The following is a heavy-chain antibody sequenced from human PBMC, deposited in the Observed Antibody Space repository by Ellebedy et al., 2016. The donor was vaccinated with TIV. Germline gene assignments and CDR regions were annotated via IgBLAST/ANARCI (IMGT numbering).Heavy chain of an antibody. J-gene: IGHJ4*02. D-gene: IGHD1-26*01. CDR2: ISYDGSNK. Sequence: GGSLRLSCAASGFTFSSYAMHWVRQAPGKGLEWVAVISYDGSNKYYADSVKGRFTISRDNSKNTLYLQMNSLRAEDTAVYYCARDPRELLIFDYWGQGTLVTVSS. CDR3: ARDPRELLIFDY. CDR1: GFTFSSYA. V-gene: IGHV3-30-3*01.